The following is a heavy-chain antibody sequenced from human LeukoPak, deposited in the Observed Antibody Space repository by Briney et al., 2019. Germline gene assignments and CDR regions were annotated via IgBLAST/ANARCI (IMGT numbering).Heavy chain of an antibody. CDR1: GYTFTSYA. J-gene: IGHJ4*02. CDR3: ARDLSMVRGVIIGY. CDR2: INAGNGNT. V-gene: IGHV1-3*01. D-gene: IGHD3-10*01. Sequence: ASVKVSCKASGYTFTSYAMHWVRQAPGQRLEWMGWINAGNGNTKYSQKFQGRVTITRDTSASTAYMELSSLRSEDTAVYYCARDLSMVRGVIIGYWGQGTLVTVSS.